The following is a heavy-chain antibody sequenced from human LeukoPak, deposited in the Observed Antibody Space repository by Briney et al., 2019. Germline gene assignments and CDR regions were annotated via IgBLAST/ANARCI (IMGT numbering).Heavy chain of an antibody. CDR2: INPNSGGT. V-gene: IGHV1-2*02. Sequence: SVNVSCTASVYTFTGYYMHWVRQAPGQGLEWMGWINPNSGGTNYVQKFRGRVTVTRDTSISTAYMELSSLRSDDTAVYYCARAYTGFEAFDFWGQGTLVTVSS. D-gene: IGHD5-12*01. CDR3: ARAYTGFEAFDF. J-gene: IGHJ4*02. CDR1: VYTFTGYY.